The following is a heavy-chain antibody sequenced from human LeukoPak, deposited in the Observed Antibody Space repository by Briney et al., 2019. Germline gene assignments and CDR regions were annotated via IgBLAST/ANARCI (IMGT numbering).Heavy chain of an antibody. CDR1: GDSVSSNSAG. CDR3: AREDDILTGYPQFDY. CDR2: TYYRSKWYN. J-gene: IGHJ4*02. V-gene: IGHV6-1*01. D-gene: IGHD3-9*01. Sequence: SQTLSLTCAISGDSVSSNSAGWNWIRQSPSRGLEWLGRTYYRSKWYNDFAPSVRNRITINPDTSKNQFSLKLSSVTAADTAVYYCAREDDILTGYPQFDYWGQGTLVTVSS.